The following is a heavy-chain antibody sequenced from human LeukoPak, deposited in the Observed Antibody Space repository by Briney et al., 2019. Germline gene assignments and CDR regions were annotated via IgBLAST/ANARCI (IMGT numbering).Heavy chain of an antibody. J-gene: IGHJ3*02. Sequence: GGSLRLSCAASGFTFSDYYMSWIRQAPGQGLEWVSYISGSGSTIYYADSVKGRFTISRDNAKNSLYLQRNSLRAEDTAVYYCAGLDVAYCGGDCYYAFDIWGQGTMVTVSS. CDR1: GFTFSDYY. D-gene: IGHD2-21*02. CDR3: AGLDVAYCGGDCYYAFDI. V-gene: IGHV3-11*04. CDR2: ISGSGSTI.